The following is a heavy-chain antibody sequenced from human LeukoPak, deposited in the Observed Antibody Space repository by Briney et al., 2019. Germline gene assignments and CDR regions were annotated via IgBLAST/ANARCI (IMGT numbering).Heavy chain of an antibody. J-gene: IGHJ3*02. CDR3: AKDFPYYGAYDVRDAFDI. V-gene: IGHV3-23*01. CDR1: GFTFSSTS. D-gene: IGHD4-17*01. Sequence: QPGGSLRLSCAASGFTFSSTSMSWVRQAPGKGLEWVSGMSGSGGRSFYADSVKGRFTISRDNSKNKLYLQMNSLRAEDTAVYYCAKDFPYYGAYDVRDAFDIWGLGTMVTVSS. CDR2: MSGSGGRS.